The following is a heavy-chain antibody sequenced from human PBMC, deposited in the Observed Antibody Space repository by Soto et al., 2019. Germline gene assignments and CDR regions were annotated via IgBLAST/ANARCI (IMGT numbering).Heavy chain of an antibody. V-gene: IGHV4-59*01. CDR1: GGSISSYY. CDR3: ARSTTAMASYYYYGMDV. J-gene: IGHJ6*02. D-gene: IGHD5-18*01. Sequence: SETLSLTCTVSGGSISSYYWSWIRQPPGKGLEWIGYSHYTGSTNYNPSLKRRVTISLDTSKNQFSLKLSSVTAADTAVYYCARSTTAMASYYYYGMDVWGQGTTVTVSS. CDR2: SHYTGST.